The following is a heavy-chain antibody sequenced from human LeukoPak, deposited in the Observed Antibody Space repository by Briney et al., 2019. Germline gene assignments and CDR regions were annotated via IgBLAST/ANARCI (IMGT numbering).Heavy chain of an antibody. CDR3: ARGRGSYSADY. Sequence: GGSLRLSCAASRFTFSNYPMHWVRQAPGKGLEWVALLSYDGSNEYYADSVKGRFTISRDNSKNTLYFQMNSLRAEDTAVYYCARGRGSYSADYWGQGTLVTVSS. CDR1: RFTFSNYP. J-gene: IGHJ4*02. D-gene: IGHD1-26*01. V-gene: IGHV3-30-3*01. CDR2: LSYDGSNE.